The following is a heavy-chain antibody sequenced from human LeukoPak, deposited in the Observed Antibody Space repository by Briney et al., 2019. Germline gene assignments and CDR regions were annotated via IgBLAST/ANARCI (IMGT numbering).Heavy chain of an antibody. CDR1: GGSISSGGYS. CDR2: IYHSGST. J-gene: IGHJ5*02. D-gene: IGHD2-2*01. Sequence: SETLSLTCAVSGGSISSGGYSWSWIRQPPGKGLEWIGYIYHSGSTYYNPSLKSRVTISVDTSKNQFSLKLSSVTAADTAVYYCASLGDIVVVPAATTRSNWFDPWGQGTLVTVSS. V-gene: IGHV4-30-2*01. CDR3: ASLGDIVVVPAATTRSNWFDP.